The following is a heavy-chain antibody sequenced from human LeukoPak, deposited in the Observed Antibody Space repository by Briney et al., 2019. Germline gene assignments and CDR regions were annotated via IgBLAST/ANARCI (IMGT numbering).Heavy chain of an antibody. V-gene: IGHV5-51*01. CDR2: IYPSDSDT. Sequence: PGESLKISCEGSGYSFTNYWIGWVRQMPGKGLEWMGIIYPSDSDTRYSPSFQGQVTISADKSTNTAYLQWSSLKASDTAMYYCASSGGYNYLDYWGQGTLVTVSS. CDR1: GYSFTNYW. D-gene: IGHD5-18*01. CDR3: ASSGGYNYLDY. J-gene: IGHJ4*02.